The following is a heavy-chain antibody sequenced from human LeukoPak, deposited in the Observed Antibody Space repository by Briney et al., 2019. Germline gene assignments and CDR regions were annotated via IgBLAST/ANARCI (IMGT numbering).Heavy chain of an antibody. D-gene: IGHD3-10*01. J-gene: IGHJ4*02. CDR3: TSRITMVRGVILVIDY. V-gene: IGHV3-49*04. CDR1: GFTFGDYA. CDR2: IRSKAYGGTT. Sequence: GGSLRLSCTASGFTFGDYAMSWVRQAPGKGLEWAGFIRSKAYGGTTEYAACVKGRFTISRDDSKSIAYLQMNSLKTEDTAVYYCTSRITMVRGVILVIDYWGQGTLVTVSS.